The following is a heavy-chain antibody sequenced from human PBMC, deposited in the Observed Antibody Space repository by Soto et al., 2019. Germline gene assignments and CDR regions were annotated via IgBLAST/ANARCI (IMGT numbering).Heavy chain of an antibody. V-gene: IGHV3-30*03. CDR2: ISHDGRNK. J-gene: IGHJ6*02. D-gene: IGHD2-15*01. CDR1: GFTFSAYG. CDR3: ARHLTYCSAGSCYSDFPYYGMDV. Sequence: GGSLRLSCAASGFTFSAYGIHGVRQAPAKGLEWVAVISHDGRNKYYADSVKGRFAVSRDNSKKTLYLQMNSLRDEDTAVYYCARHLTYCSAGSCYSDFPYYGMDVWGQGTTVTVSS.